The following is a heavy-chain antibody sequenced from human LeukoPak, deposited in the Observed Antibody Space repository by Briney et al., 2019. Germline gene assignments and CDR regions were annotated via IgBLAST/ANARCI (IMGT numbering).Heavy chain of an antibody. V-gene: IGHV3-74*01. Sequence: GGSLRLSCVASGFTFSSYWMHWVRQAPGKGLVWVSRINSDGSSTSYADSVKGRFTISRDNAKNTLYLQMNSLRAEDTAVYYCASSGYSEEYYFDHWGQGTLVTVSS. J-gene: IGHJ4*02. CDR3: ASSGYSEEYYFDH. CDR1: GFTFSSYW. CDR2: INSDGSST. D-gene: IGHD5-18*01.